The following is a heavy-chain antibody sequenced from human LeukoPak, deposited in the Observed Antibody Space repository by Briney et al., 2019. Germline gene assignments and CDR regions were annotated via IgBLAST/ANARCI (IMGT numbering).Heavy chain of an antibody. D-gene: IGHD5-18*01. CDR2: IYSGGST. J-gene: IGHJ6*03. CDR1: GFTVSSNY. CDR3: ARERDSYGLYYYYMDV. Sequence: GGSLRLSWAASGFTVSSNYMSWVRQAPGKGLEWVSVIYSGGSTYYADSVKGRFTISRDNSKNTLYLQMNSLRAEDTAVYYCARERDSYGLYYYYMDVWGKGTTVTVSS. V-gene: IGHV3-53*01.